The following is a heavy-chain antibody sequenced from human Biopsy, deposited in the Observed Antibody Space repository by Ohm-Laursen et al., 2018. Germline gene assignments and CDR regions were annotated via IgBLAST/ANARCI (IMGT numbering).Heavy chain of an antibody. Sequence: ASVKVSYKASGYSFSTYDVNWVRQARGQGLEWMGWMIPSSGKTGYAQKFQDRVTVAADTSTSTATMELRSLRSDDTAVYYCATKLTGYFHHWGQGTLVIVSS. D-gene: IGHD3-9*01. V-gene: IGHV1-8*01. J-gene: IGHJ1*01. CDR1: GYSFSTYD. CDR3: ATKLTGYFHH. CDR2: MIPSSGKT.